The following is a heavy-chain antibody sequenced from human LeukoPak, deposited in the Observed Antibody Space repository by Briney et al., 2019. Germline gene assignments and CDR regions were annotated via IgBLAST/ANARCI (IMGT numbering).Heavy chain of an antibody. V-gene: IGHV1-24*01. D-gene: IGHD3-22*01. CDR2: FDPEDGET. CDR3: ATASPYYYDSSGYYYFDY. J-gene: IGHJ4*02. Sequence: ASVKVSCKVSGYTLTKLSMHWVRQAPGKGLEWMGGFDPEDGETIYAQKFQGRVTMTEDTSTDTAYMELSSLRSEDTAVYYCATASPYYYDSSGYYYFDYWGQGTLVTVSS. CDR1: GYTLTKLS.